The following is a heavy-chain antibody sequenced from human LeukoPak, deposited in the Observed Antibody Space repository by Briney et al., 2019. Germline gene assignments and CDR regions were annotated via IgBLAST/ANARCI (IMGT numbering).Heavy chain of an antibody. CDR2: MRSKAYGGTT. CDR3: TRRGYDPVWSYYFDY. D-gene: IGHD5-12*01. CDR1: VVTFGDYA. Sequence: GGALRLSCTASVVTFGDYAMILVRQAPGKGLEGVGVMRSKAYGGTTEYAASVKGRFTISRDDSKSIAYLQMNSLKTEDTAVYYCTRRGYDPVWSYYFDYWGQGTLVTVSS. V-gene: IGHV3-49*04. J-gene: IGHJ4*02.